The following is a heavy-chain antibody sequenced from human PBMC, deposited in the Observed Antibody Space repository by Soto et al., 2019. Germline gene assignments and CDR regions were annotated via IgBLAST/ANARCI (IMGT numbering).Heavy chain of an antibody. CDR2: ISYDGSNR. J-gene: IGHJ4*02. CDR3: AKAQRGSGTHFDY. CDR1: GFTFNTYG. V-gene: IGHV3-30*18. Sequence: PGGSLRLSCAASGFTFNTYGMHWVRQAPGKGLEWVAVISYDGSNRYYADSVKGRFTISRDNSKNTLHLQTNRVRAEDTAVYYCAKAQRGSGTHFDYWGQGTLVTVSS. D-gene: IGHD3-16*01.